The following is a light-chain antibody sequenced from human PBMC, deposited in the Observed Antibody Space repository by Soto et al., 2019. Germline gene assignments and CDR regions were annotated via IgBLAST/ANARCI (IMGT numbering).Light chain of an antibody. CDR2: AAS. J-gene: IGKJ4*01. CDR3: QQTYSMLFT. CDR1: ESISNF. V-gene: IGKV1-39*01. Sequence: DLQLTQSPASLSASVGDRITMSCRASESISNFLNWYQQKPGQAPKILIYAASTLQSGAPFRFTGSGSGTDFNLTISSLQPEDFATYFCQQTYSMLFTFGGGTKVEIK.